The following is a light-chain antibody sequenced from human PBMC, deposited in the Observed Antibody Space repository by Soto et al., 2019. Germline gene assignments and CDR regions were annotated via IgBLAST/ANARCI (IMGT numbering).Light chain of an antibody. CDR2: DAS. V-gene: IGKV1-39*01. CDR3: QQSYSTPIT. CDR1: QSISTF. Sequence: DIQMTQSPSSLSASVGDRVTITCRASQSISTFLNWYQQKPGKAPKLLIYDASSLQSGVPSRFSGSGSGTDFTLTISSLQPEDFVTYYCQQSYSTPITFGQGSRLEIK. J-gene: IGKJ5*01.